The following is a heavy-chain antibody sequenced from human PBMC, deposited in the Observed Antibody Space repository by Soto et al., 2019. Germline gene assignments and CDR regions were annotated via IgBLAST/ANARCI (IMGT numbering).Heavy chain of an antibody. J-gene: IGHJ6*03. CDR1: GFTFSGSA. CDR3: SRQASDFWSGKPQYYMDV. Sequence: EVQLVESGGGLVQPGGSLKLSCAASGFTFSGSAMHWVRQVSGKGLEWVGRNRSKGNNYATVYGASLKGRFTISRDDAKNTAYLQINSLNTEDTAVYYCSRQASDFWSGKPQYYMDVWGKGTTVTVSS. D-gene: IGHD3-3*01. CDR2: NRSKGNNYAT. V-gene: IGHV3-73*01.